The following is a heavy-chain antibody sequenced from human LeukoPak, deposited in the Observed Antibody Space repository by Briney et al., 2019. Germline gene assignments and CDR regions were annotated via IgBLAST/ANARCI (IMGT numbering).Heavy chain of an antibody. V-gene: IGHV3-23*01. Sequence: PGGSLRLSCAASGFTFSSYAMSWVRQAPGKGLEWVSAISGSGGSTYYADSVKGRFTISRDNSKNTLYLQMNSLRAEDTAVYYCAKGPYGSGIRDYYYYGMDVWGQGTTVTVSS. CDR3: AKGPYGSGIRDYYYYGMDV. CDR1: GFTFSSYA. J-gene: IGHJ6*02. CDR2: ISGSGGST. D-gene: IGHD3-10*01.